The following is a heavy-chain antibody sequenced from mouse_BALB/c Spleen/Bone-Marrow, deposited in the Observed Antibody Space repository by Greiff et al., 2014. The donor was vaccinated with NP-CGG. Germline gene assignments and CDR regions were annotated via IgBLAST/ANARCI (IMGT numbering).Heavy chain of an antibody. CDR1: GYTFTEYI. V-gene: IGHV1-62-2*01. D-gene: IGHD2-10*02. CDR3: ARHESYGNYLYFDV. Sequence: VHLVESEAGLVKPGASVKLSCKASGYTFTEYIIHWVKQRSGQGLEWIGWFYPGSGSIKYNEKFKDKATLTADKSSSTVYMELSRLTSEDSAVYFCARHESYGNYLYFDVWGAGTTVTVSS. CDR2: FYPGSGSI. J-gene: IGHJ1*01.